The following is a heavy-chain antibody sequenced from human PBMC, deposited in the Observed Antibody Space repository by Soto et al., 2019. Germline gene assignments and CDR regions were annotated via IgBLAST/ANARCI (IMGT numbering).Heavy chain of an antibody. CDR3: ARCPYDFRSGYLTVGFDP. J-gene: IGHJ5*02. CDR1: GGSISSGDYY. D-gene: IGHD3-3*01. Sequence: SETLSLTCTVSGGSISSGDYYWSWIRQPPGKGLEWIGYIYYSGSTYYNPSLKSRVTISVDTSKNQFSLKLSSVTAADTAVYYCARCPYDFRSGYLTVGFDPWGQGTLVIVSS. CDR2: IYYSGST. V-gene: IGHV4-30-4*01.